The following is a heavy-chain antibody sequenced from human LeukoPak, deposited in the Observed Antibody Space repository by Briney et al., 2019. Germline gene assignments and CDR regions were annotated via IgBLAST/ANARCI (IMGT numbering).Heavy chain of an antibody. J-gene: IGHJ4*02. CDR1: GYTFTSYD. Sequence: ASVKVSCKASGYTFTSYDINWVRQATGQGLEWMRWMNPNSGNTGYAQKFQGRVTMTRNTSISTAYMELSSLRSEDTAVYYCVRVRPSPVRYFDWLSDYWGQGTLVTVSS. CDR2: MNPNSGNT. D-gene: IGHD3-9*01. V-gene: IGHV1-8*01. CDR3: VRVRPSPVRYFDWLSDY.